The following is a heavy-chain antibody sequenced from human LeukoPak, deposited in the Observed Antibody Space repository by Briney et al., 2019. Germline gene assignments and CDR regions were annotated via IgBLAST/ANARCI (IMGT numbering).Heavy chain of an antibody. CDR2: ISGSGGST. J-gene: IGHJ4*02. V-gene: IGHV3-23*01. CDR1: GFTFSSYA. D-gene: IGHD1-26*01. CDR3: AKEEYSGSLLTLDY. Sequence: PGGSLRLSCAASGFTFSSYAMSWVRQAPGKGLEWVSAISGSGGSTYYADSVKGRFTISRDNSKNTLYLQLNSLRVEDTAVYYCAKEEYSGSLLTLDYWGQGTLVTVSS.